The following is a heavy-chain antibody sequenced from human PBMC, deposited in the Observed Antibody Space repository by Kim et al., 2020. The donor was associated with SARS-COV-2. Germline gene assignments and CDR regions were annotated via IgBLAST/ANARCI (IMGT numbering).Heavy chain of an antibody. J-gene: IGHJ5*02. V-gene: IGHV3-30-3*01. CDR2: ISYDGSNK. CDR1: GFTFSSYA. D-gene: IGHD6-13*01. CDR3: ARDDRTAAGNWFDP. Sequence: GGSLRLSCAASGFTFSSYAMHWVRQAPGKGLEWVAVISYDGSNKYYADSVKGRFTISRDNSKNTLYLQMNSLRAEDTAVYYCARDDRTAAGNWFDPWGQGTLVTVSS.